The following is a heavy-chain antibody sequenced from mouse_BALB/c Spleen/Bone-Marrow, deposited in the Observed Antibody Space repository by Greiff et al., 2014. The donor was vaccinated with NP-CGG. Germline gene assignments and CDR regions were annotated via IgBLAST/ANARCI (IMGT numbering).Heavy chain of an antibody. J-gene: IGHJ1*01. D-gene: IGHD1-1*01. V-gene: IGHV14-3*02. CDR1: GFNIKDTY. Sequence: VQLQQSGSELVKPGASVKLSCAASGFNIKDTYMHWVKQRPEQGLEWIGRIDPANGDTKYDPKFQGKATITADTSSNTAYLQHNSLTSEDTAVYYCTRPSFDYGSSYWYFDVWGAGTTVTVSS. CDR3: TRPSFDYGSSYWYFDV. CDR2: IDPANGDT.